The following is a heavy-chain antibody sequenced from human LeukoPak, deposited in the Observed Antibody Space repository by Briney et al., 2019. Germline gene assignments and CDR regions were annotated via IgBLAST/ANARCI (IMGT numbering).Heavy chain of an antibody. CDR1: GGSTSNTSYY. CDR2: IYYSGST. Sequence: SETLSLTCTVSGGSTSNTSYYWGWIRQPPGKGLEWIGSIYYSGSTYYNPSLKSRVTISVDTSKNQFSLKLSSVIAADTAVYYCASHSSYVSPFRSWGRGPLVTVSP. J-gene: IGHJ5*02. D-gene: IGHD3-10*02. V-gene: IGHV4-39*01. CDR3: ASHSSYVSPFRS.